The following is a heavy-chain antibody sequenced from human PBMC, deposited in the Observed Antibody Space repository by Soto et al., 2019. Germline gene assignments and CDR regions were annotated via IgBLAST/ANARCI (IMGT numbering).Heavy chain of an antibody. CDR1: GFTFSSYG. D-gene: IGHD6-19*01. J-gene: IGHJ3*02. V-gene: IGHV3-30*03. Sequence: QVQLVESGGGVVQPGRSLRLSCAASGFTFSSYGMHWVRQAPGKGLEWVAVISYDGSNKYYADSVKGRFTISRDNSKNXLXXKMNSLRAEDTAVYYCARGMGRIAGAGTAADAFDIWGQGTMVTVSS. CDR2: ISYDGSNK. CDR3: ARGMGRIAGAGTAADAFDI.